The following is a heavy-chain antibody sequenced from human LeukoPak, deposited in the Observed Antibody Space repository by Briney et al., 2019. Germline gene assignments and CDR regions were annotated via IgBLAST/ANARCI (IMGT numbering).Heavy chain of an antibody. D-gene: IGHD3-22*01. CDR1: GFSFSTYA. J-gene: IGHJ4*02. CDR2: ISYDGITT. V-gene: IGHV3-30*14. Sequence: GGSLRLSCAASGFSFSTYAMYWVRQAPGKGLECVALISYDGITTYYADSVKGRFTISRDSSKNTLYLQMNSLRVEDTAFYYCARAPSYDSTYFDFWGQGTLVTVSS. CDR3: ARAPSYDSTYFDF.